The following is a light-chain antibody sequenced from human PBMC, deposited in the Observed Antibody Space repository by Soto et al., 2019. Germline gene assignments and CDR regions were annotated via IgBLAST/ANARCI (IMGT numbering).Light chain of an antibody. Sequence: DIVMTQSPDSLAVSLGERATINCKSSQSVLYSSNNKNYLAWYQQKPGQPPKLLIYWASTRESGVPDRFSGSGSGTDFTLTISSLQAEDVGVYYCQQYYSTPRYTFGQGTKLEIK. CDR3: QQYYSTPRYT. CDR1: QSVLYSSNNKNY. CDR2: WAS. V-gene: IGKV4-1*01. J-gene: IGKJ2*01.